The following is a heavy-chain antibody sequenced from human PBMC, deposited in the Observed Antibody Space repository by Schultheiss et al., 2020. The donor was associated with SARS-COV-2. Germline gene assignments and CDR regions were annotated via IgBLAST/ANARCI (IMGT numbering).Heavy chain of an antibody. D-gene: IGHD6-13*01. CDR2: MNPNSGNT. J-gene: IGHJ4*02. CDR3: AKGRGIAAAGHLDY. V-gene: IGHV1-8*02. Sequence: ASVKVSCKASGYTFTSYYMHWVRQAPGQGLEWMGWMNPNSGNTGYAQKFQGRVTMTRNTSISTAYMELSSLRSEDTAVYYCAKGRGIAAAGHLDYWGQGTLVTVSS. CDR1: GYTFTSYY.